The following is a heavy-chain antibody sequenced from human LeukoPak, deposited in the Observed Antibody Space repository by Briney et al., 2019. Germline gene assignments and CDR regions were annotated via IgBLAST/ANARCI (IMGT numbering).Heavy chain of an antibody. CDR3: AKAKNIVGATKGGGFDY. V-gene: IGHV3-23*01. CDR1: GFTFSSYA. D-gene: IGHD1-26*01. Sequence: GGSLRLSCAASGFTFSSYAMSWVRQAPGKGLEWVSAISGSGGSTYYADSVKGRFTISRDNSKSTLYLQMNSLRAEDTAVYYCAKAKNIVGATKGGGFDYWGQGTLVTVSS. CDR2: ISGSGGST. J-gene: IGHJ4*02.